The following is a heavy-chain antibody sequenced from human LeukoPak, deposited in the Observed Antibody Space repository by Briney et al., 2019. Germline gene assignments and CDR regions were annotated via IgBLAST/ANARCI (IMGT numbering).Heavy chain of an antibody. V-gene: IGHV6-1*01. CDR2: TYYRSTWYN. CDR3: ARGLTQYDCFDP. D-gene: IGHD4-11*01. CDR1: GDIVSSNSVT. Sequence: SQTLSLTCAISGDIVSSNSVTWNWIRQSPSRGLEWLGRTYYRSTWYNDYAVSVRGRITVNPDTSKNQFSLHLNSVTPEDTAVYYCARGLTQYDCFDPWGQGILVTVSS. J-gene: IGHJ5*02.